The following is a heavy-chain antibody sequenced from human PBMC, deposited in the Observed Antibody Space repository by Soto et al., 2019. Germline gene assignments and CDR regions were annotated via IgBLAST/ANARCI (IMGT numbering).Heavy chain of an antibody. V-gene: IGHV4-39*01. D-gene: IGHD4-17*01. CDR1: GGSISSSSYY. J-gene: IGHJ4*02. CDR3: AGSTGDYDPDSFDY. CDR2: IYYSGST. Sequence: QLQLQESGPGLVKPSETLSLTCTVSGGSISSSSYYWGWIRQPPGKGLEWIGSIYYSGSTYYNPSLKSRVTISVDTSKNQFSLKLSSVTAADTAVYYCAGSTGDYDPDSFDYWGQGTLVTVSS.